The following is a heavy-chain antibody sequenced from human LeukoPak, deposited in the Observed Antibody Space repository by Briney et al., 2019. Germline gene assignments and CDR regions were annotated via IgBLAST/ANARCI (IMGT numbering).Heavy chain of an antibody. CDR2: INWNGGST. CDR3: ARAGVAVASDAFDI. Sequence: ETLSLTCAVYGGSFSGYYWSWIRQPPGKGLEWVSGINWNGGSTGYADSVKGRFTISRDNAKNSLYLQMNSLRAEDTALYYCARAGVAVASDAFDIWGQGTMVTVSS. CDR1: GGSFSGYY. D-gene: IGHD6-19*01. J-gene: IGHJ3*02. V-gene: IGHV3-20*04.